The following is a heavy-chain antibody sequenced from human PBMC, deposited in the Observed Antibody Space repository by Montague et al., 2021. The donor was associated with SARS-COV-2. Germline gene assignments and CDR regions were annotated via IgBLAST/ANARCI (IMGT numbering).Heavy chain of an antibody. CDR3: AKQTGAGAIGYWYFDL. CDR2: IFGSGAGT. CDR1: GFAFNNFA. Sequence: SLRLSCAASGFAFNNFAMTWVRQPPGKGLEWVSSIFGSGAGTYYADSVQGRFTISRDNSRNTLYLQMNSLRAEDTAKYYCAKQTGAGAIGYWYFDLWGRGTVVSVSS. V-gene: IGHV3-23*01. J-gene: IGHJ2*01. D-gene: IGHD6-25*01.